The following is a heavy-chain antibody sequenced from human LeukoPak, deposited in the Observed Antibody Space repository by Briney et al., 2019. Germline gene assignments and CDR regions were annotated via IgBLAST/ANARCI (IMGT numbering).Heavy chain of an antibody. D-gene: IGHD3-22*01. V-gene: IGHV4-59*08. CDR1: GGSISSYY. Sequence: WETLSLICTVSGGSISSYYWSWIRQPPGKGLEWIGYIYYSGSTNYNHSLNSRVTISVDTSKNQFSLKLSSVTAADTAVYYCARHQCYYDSSGYYLDYWGQGTLVSVSS. CDR3: ARHQCYYDSSGYYLDY. J-gene: IGHJ4*02. CDR2: IYYSGST.